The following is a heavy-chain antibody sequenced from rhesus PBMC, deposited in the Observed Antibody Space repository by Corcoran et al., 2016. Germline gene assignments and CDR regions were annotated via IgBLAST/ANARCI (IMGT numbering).Heavy chain of an antibody. CDR3: ARRRFCTGSGCLGLDY. D-gene: IGHD2-21*01. Sequence: QVTLKESGPALVKPTQTLTLTCTFSGFSLRTTSMGVGWIRQPPGKTLEWLAHIYWEDDKPYSTSLKTRLTISKDTSKNQVVLTMTNMDPVDTATYYCARRRFCTGSGCLGLDYWGQGVLVTVSS. CDR1: GFSLRTTSMG. J-gene: IGHJ4*01. CDR2: IYWEDDK. V-gene: IGHV2-1*01.